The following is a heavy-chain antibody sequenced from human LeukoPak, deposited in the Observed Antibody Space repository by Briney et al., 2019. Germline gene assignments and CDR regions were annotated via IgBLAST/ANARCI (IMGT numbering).Heavy chain of an antibody. CDR1: GYTFIAYY. CDR3: ARAHCSSTSCLTGPFDI. D-gene: IGHD2-2*01. V-gene: IGHV1-2*06. Sequence: GASVKVSCKASGYTFIAYYMHWVRQAPGQGLEWMGRVNPNGGGTNYAQKFQGRVTLTRDTSISTFYMELSSLISDDTAVYYCARAHCSSTSCLTGPFDIWGQGTMVTVSS. CDR2: VNPNGGGT. J-gene: IGHJ3*02.